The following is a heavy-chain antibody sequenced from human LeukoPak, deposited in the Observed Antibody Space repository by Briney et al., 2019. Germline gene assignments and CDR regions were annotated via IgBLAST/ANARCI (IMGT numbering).Heavy chain of an antibody. CDR2: IYYSGST. J-gene: IGHJ3*02. V-gene: IGHV4-59*01. CDR1: GGSISGYY. D-gene: IGHD3-9*01. CDR3: AREHYDIFTGLYIDAFYI. Sequence: SETLSLTCTVSGGSISGYYWSWVRQPPGKGLEWIGYIYYSGSTNYNPSLKSRVTISVDTSKNQFSLKLSSVTAADTAVYYCAREHYDIFTGLYIDAFYIWGPGTRVTVSS.